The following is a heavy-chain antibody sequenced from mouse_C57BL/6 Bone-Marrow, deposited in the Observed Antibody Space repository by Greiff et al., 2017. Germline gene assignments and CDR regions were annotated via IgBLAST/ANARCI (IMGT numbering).Heavy chain of an antibody. J-gene: IGHJ3*01. CDR2: ISDGGSYT. V-gene: IGHV5-4*01. Sequence: EVHLVESGGGLVKPGGSLKLSCAASGFTFSSYAMSWVRQTPEKRLEWVATISDGGSYTYYPDNVKGRFTISRDNAKNNLYLQMSHLKSEDTAMYYCARGSDRGFAYWGQGTLVTVSA. CDR1: GFTFSSYA. CDR3: ARGSDRGFAY.